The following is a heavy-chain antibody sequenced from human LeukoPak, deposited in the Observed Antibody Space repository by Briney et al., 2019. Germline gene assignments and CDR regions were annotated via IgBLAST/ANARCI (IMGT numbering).Heavy chain of an antibody. Sequence: SETLSLTCTVSGGSISSSLYFWGWIRQPPGKGLEWIGTLFYSGSTKYNPYLQSRVNIYAVTSKSQFSLKMTSVTAGDTAVYYCARRAYSIPYAFEIWGQGTMVTVS. CDR1: GGSISSSLYF. CDR2: LFYSGST. D-gene: IGHD2-21*01. CDR3: ARRAYSIPYAFEI. J-gene: IGHJ3*02. V-gene: IGHV4-39*01.